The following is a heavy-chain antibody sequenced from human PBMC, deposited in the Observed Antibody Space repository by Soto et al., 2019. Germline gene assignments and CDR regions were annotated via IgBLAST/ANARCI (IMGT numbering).Heavy chain of an antibody. CDR2: IYHSGTT. CDR3: AIPGDGDLEY. J-gene: IGHJ4*02. CDR1: GASISNTDW. Sequence: QVQLQESGPGLVEPSWTLSLTCAVSGASISNTDWWSWVRQRPGKGLEWIGEIYHSGTTNCAPSLKSPVTISLDKSKSQFSLKLTSVTAADTAVYYCAIPGDGDLEYWGQGTLVTVTS. V-gene: IGHV4-4*02.